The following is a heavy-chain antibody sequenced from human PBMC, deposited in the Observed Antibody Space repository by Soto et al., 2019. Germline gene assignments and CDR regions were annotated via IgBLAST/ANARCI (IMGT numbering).Heavy chain of an antibody. CDR3: ARVQSLGYCRSASCYDVFDH. CDR1: GYTFNSAG. D-gene: IGHD2-2*01. J-gene: IGHJ4*02. CDR2: ISVDNGDT. Sequence: GPGVKEPGASVRVSCKASGYTFNSAGLAWVRQAPGQGLEWMGWISVDNGDTKYAQKFQGRVTMTTDTSTATAYMDLRGLKADDTDVSYCARVQSLGYCRSASCYDVFDHWGQGTLVTVSS. V-gene: IGHV1-18*01.